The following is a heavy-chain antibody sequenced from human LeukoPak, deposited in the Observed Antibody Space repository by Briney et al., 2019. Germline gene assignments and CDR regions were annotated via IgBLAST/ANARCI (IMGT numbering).Heavy chain of an antibody. CDR2: IYYSGST. CDR3: ARIVGAQRYNWFDP. J-gene: IGHJ5*02. CDR1: GGSISSSSYY. Sequence: SETLSLTCTVSGGSISSSSYYWGWIRQPPGKGLEWIGSIYYSGSTYYNPSLKSRVTISVDTSKNQFSLKLSSVTAADTAVYYCARIVGAQRYNWFDPWGQGTLVTVSS. D-gene: IGHD1-26*01. V-gene: IGHV4-39*01.